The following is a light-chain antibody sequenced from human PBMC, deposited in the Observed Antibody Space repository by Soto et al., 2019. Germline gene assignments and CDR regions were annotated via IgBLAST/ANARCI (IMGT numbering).Light chain of an antibody. CDR3: QQHNAYPLT. V-gene: IGKV1-16*01. CDR2: AAF. J-gene: IGKJ4*01. CDR1: QGISNS. Sequence: DIQMTQSPSSLSASVGDRVTITCRASQGISNSLAWFQQKPGKAPKSLIYAAFNLQTGVPSRFSGSGSGTEFTLTISSLQPEDFANYYCQQHNAYPLTFGGGTKVEI.